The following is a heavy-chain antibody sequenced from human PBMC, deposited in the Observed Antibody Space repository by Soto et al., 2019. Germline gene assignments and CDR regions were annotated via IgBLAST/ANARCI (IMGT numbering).Heavy chain of an antibody. V-gene: IGHV3-48*01. J-gene: IGHJ3*01. CDR1: VITFRNYG. CDR3: ARDQLYYNDISGRPLNAFDV. CDR2: IGIGSSTT. Sequence: PGGSLRLSCAASVITFRNYGMNWVRQDPGKGLEWVSYIGIGSSTTYYADSVKGRFTISRDNAKNSLYLQMNSLRAEDTAVYYCARDQLYYNDISGRPLNAFDVWGQGTMVTVSS. D-gene: IGHD3-22*01.